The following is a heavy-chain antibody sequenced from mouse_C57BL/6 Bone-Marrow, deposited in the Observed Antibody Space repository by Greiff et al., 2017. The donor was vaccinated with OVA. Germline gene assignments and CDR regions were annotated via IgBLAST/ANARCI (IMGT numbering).Heavy chain of an antibody. J-gene: IGHJ2*01. CDR3: TRHFITPVVAFDY. Sequence: EVQVVESGTVLARPGASVKMSCKTSGYTFTSYWMHWVKQRPGQGLEWIGAIYPGNSDTSYNQKFKGKAKLTAVTSASTAYMELSSLTNEDSAVYYCTRHFITPVVAFDYWGQGTTLTVSS. D-gene: IGHD1-1*01. CDR2: IYPGNSDT. CDR1: GYTFTSYW. V-gene: IGHV1-5*01.